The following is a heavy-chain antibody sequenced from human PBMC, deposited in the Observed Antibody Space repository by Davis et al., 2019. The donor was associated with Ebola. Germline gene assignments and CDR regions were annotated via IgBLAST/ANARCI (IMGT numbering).Heavy chain of an antibody. J-gene: IGHJ5*01. CDR1: GDSIISPSYF. CDR3: ARHSMAHRRNEFAPHSPAWFDS. V-gene: IGHV4-39*01. D-gene: IGHD1-14*01. CDR2: IYYTGRT. Sequence: PSETLSLTCTVSGDSIISPSYFWGWIRQPPGKGLEWIGSIYYTGRTYYNLSLKSRVTISVDTPTNQVYLKVSSVTAADTAVYYCARHSMAHRRNEFAPHSPAWFDSWGQGTPVTVSS.